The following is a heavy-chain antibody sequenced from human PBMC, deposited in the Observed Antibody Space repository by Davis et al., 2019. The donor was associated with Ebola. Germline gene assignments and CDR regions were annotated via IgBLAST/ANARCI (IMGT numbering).Heavy chain of an antibody. D-gene: IGHD1-26*01. Sequence: SETLSLTCTVSGASISSRCYYWGWIRQPPGKGLEWVGSFSYGDNTHYYNPSLRSRVTISVDTSRNQFSLKLSSATAADTAVYYCARPWYSGTYYDAYDIWGQGTMVAVSS. V-gene: IGHV4-39*01. CDR3: ARPWYSGTYYDAYDI. CDR2: FSYGDNT. CDR1: GASISSRCYY. J-gene: IGHJ3*02.